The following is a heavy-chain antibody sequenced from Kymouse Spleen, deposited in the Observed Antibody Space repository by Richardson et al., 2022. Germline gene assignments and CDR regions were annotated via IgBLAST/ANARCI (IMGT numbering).Heavy chain of an antibody. V-gene: IGHV4-34*01. Sequence: QVQLQQWGAGLLKPSETLSLTCAVYGGSFSGYYWSWIRQPPGKGLEWIGEINHSGSTNYNPSLKSRVTISVDTSKNQFSLKLSSVTAADTAVYYCARDYSNYVDWFDPWGQGTLVTVSS. CDR2: INHSGST. J-gene: IGHJ5*02. D-gene: IGHD4-11,IGHD4-11*01. CDR1: GGSFSGYY. CDR3: ARDYSNYVDWFDP.